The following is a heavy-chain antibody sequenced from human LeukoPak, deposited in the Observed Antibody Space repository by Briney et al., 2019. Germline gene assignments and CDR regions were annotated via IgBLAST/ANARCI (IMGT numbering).Heavy chain of an antibody. CDR2: ISGSGGST. J-gene: IGHJ4*02. D-gene: IGHD6-19*01. CDR3: ATGHSSGWYNNY. V-gene: IGHV3-23*01. CDR1: GFTFSSYA. Sequence: GSLRLSCAATGFTFSSYAMSWVRQAPGKGLEWVSAISGSGGSTYYADSVKGRFTISRDNSKNTLYLQMNSLRAEDTAVYYCATGHSSGWYNNYWGQGTLVTVSS.